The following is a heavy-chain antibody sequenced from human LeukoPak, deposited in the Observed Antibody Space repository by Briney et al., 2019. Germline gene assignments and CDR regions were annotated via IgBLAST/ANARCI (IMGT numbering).Heavy chain of an antibody. D-gene: IGHD5-18*01. Sequence: KTGGSLRLSCAASGFTFSSYSMNWVRQAPGKGLEWVSSISSSSSYTYYADSVKGRFTISRDNAKNSLYLQMNSLRAEDTAVYYCARGPNSYGLGLDPWGQGTLVTVSS. CDR3: ARGPNSYGLGLDP. CDR2: ISSSSSYT. CDR1: GFTFSSYS. V-gene: IGHV3-21*01. J-gene: IGHJ5*02.